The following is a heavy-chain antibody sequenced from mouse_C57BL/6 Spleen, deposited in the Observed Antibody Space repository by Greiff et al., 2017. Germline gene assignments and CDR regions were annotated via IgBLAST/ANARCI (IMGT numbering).Heavy chain of an antibody. J-gene: IGHJ2*01. Sequence: QVQLQQSGAELVRPGASVKLSCKASGYTFTDYYINWVKQRPGQGLEWIARIYPGSGNTYYNEKFKGKATLTAEKSSSTAYMQLSSLTSEDSAVYFCARGLLRYWGQGTTLTVSS. CDR2: IYPGSGNT. V-gene: IGHV1-76*01. CDR3: ARGLLRY. CDR1: GYTFTDYY. D-gene: IGHD1-1*01.